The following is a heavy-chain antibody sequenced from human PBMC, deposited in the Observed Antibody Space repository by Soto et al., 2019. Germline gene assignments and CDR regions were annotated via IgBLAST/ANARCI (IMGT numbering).Heavy chain of an antibody. J-gene: IGHJ6*02. D-gene: IGHD1-26*01. CDR1: GVSISGSRYY. V-gene: IGHV4-39*01. CDR3: ARGGIPPSGYGIAYAMDV. CDR2: IYYSGST. Sequence: SETLSLTCTASGVSISGSRYYWGWIRQPPGRGLEWIGNIYYSGSTYYTPALKSRVTLSVDTSKNQFSLNLNSVTAADTAVYYCARGGIPPSGYGIAYAMDVWGQGTTVT.